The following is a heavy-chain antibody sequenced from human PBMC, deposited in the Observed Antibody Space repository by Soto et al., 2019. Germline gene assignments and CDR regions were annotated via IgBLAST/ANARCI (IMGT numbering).Heavy chain of an antibody. D-gene: IGHD3-16*01. CDR2: IYYSGST. V-gene: IGHV4-30-4*01. CDR1: GGSISSGDYY. Sequence: PSETLSLTCTVSGGSISSGDYYWSWIRQPPGKGLEWIGYIYYSGSTYYNPSLKSRVTISVDTSKNQFSLKLSSVTAADTAVYYCARGVAAITYYFDYWGQGTLVTVSS. J-gene: IGHJ4*02. CDR3: ARGVAAITYYFDY.